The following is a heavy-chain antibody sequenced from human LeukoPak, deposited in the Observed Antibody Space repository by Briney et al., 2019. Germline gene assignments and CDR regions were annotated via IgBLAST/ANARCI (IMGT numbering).Heavy chain of an antibody. Sequence: GGSLRLSCAASGFTFSTYSMNWVRQAPGKGLEWVSSISSSSGCKYYADSVKGRFTISRDNAKNTLYLQMNSLRAEDTAVYYCARITTAMDAFDIWGQGTMVTVSS. CDR2: ISSSSGCK. J-gene: IGHJ3*02. D-gene: IGHD5-18*01. V-gene: IGHV3-21*01. CDR1: GFTFSTYS. CDR3: ARITTAMDAFDI.